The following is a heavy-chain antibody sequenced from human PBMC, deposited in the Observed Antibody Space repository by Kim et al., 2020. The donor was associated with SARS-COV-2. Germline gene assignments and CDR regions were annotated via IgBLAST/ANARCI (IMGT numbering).Heavy chain of an antibody. J-gene: IGHJ3*02. V-gene: IGHV4-59*08. D-gene: IGHD7-27*01. CDR3: ASTTGLGIDHDAFDI. Sequence: SETLSLTCTVSGGSISSYYWSWIRQPPGKGLEWIGYIYYSGSTNYNPSLKSRVTISVDTSKNQFSLKLSSVTAADTAVYYCASTTGLGIDHDAFDIWGQGTMVTVSS. CDR1: GGSISSYY. CDR2: IYYSGST.